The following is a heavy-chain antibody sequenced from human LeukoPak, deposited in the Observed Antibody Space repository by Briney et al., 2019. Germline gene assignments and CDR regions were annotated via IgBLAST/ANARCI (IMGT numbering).Heavy chain of an antibody. D-gene: IGHD6-19*01. J-gene: IGHJ6*02. Sequence: SETLSLTCAVFGGSFIGYHWGWIRQPPGKGLEWIGQIDYTGSTNYNPSLKSRVTISVDTSKNQFSLKLSSVTAADTAVYYCARAGGWYAEDYYGMDVWGQGTTVTVSS. CDR1: GGSFIGYH. V-gene: IGHV4-34*01. CDR3: ARAGGWYAEDYYGMDV. CDR2: IDYTGST.